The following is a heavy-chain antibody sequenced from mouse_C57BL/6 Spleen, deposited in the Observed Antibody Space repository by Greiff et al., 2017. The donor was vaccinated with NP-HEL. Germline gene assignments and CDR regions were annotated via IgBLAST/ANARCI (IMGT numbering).Heavy chain of an antibody. CDR3: AREGRYSNYDYFDY. CDR2: IDPSDSET. J-gene: IGHJ2*01. V-gene: IGHV1-52*01. Sequence: QVQLQQPGAELVRPGSSVKLSCKASGYTFTSYWMHWVKQRPIQGLEWIGNIDPSDSETHYNQKFKDKATLTVDKSSSTAYMQLSSLTSKDSAVYYCAREGRYSNYDYFDYWGQGTTLTVSS. D-gene: IGHD2-5*01. CDR1: GYTFTSYW.